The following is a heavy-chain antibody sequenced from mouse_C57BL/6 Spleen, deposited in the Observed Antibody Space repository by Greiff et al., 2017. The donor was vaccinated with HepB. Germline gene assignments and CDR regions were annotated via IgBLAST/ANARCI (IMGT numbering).Heavy chain of an antibody. Sequence: EVQLQQSGAELVRPGASVKLSCTASGFNIKDDYMHWVKQRPEQGLEWIGWIDPENGDTEYASKFQGKATITADTSSNTAYLQLSSLTSEDTAVYYCTTWGYGSRKGYFDVWGTGTTVTVSS. V-gene: IGHV14-4*01. CDR1: GFNIKDDY. CDR2: IDPENGDT. J-gene: IGHJ1*03. D-gene: IGHD1-1*01. CDR3: TTWGYGSRKGYFDV.